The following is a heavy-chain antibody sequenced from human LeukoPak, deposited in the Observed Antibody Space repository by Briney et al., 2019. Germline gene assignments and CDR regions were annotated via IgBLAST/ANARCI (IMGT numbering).Heavy chain of an antibody. Sequence: GGSLRLSCAASGFTFSRHWMTWVRQAPGKGLEWVANIKHDGSEKNYVDSVKGRFTISRGNAKNSLYLQMNSLRAEDTAVYYCRAAGTSERDFWGQGTLVTVSS. D-gene: IGHD6-13*01. CDR3: RAAGTSERDF. V-gene: IGHV3-7*03. CDR2: IKHDGSEK. CDR1: GFTFSRHW. J-gene: IGHJ4*02.